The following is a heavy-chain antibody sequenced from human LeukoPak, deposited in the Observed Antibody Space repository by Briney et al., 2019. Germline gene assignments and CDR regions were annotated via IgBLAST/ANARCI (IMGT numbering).Heavy chain of an antibody. CDR1: GFTFSSYV. J-gene: IGHJ3*02. Sequence: GGSLRLSCAASGFTFSSYVMSWVRQAPGKGLEWVSGVSASGGSTYYADSVRGRFTISRDNSKNTLYLQLSSLRAEDTAVYYCARAPRAYCGGDCSSHDAFDIWGQGTMVTVSS. CDR2: VSASGGST. CDR3: ARAPRAYCGGDCSSHDAFDI. V-gene: IGHV3-23*01. D-gene: IGHD2-21*02.